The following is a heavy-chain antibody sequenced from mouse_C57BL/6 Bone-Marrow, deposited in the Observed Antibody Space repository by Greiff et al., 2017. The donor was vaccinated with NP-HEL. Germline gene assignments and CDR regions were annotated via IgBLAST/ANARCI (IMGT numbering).Heavy chain of an antibody. CDR1: GFTFSSYG. CDR3: TRHSNGSSYGDYFDY. V-gene: IGHV5-6*01. J-gene: IGHJ2*01. Sequence: EVKLMESGGDLVKPGGSLKLSCAASGFTFSSYGMSWVRQTPDKRLEWVATISSGGSYTYYPDSVKGRFTFSRDNAKNTLNLQRSSLKSEDTAIYYFTRHSNGSSYGDYFDYWGQGTTLTVSS. D-gene: IGHD1-1*01. CDR2: ISSGGSYT.